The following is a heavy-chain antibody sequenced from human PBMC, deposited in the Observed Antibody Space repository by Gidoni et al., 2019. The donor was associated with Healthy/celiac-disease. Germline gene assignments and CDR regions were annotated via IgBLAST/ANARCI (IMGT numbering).Heavy chain of an antibody. CDR3: ARDLSPSYGYFDY. V-gene: IGHV3-33*01. D-gene: IGHD5-18*01. CDR2: IWYDGSNK. Sequence: QVQLVESGGGVVQPGRSLRLSCAASGFTFSSYGMHWVRQAPGKGLEWVAVIWYDGSNKYYADSVKGRFTISRDNSKNTLYLQMNSLRAEDTAVYYCARDLSPSYGYFDYWGQGTLVTVSS. J-gene: IGHJ4*02. CDR1: GFTFSSYG.